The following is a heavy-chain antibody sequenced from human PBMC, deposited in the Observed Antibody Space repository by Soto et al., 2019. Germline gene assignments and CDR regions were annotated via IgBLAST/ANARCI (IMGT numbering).Heavy chain of an antibody. D-gene: IGHD5-12*01. J-gene: IGHJ4*02. CDR2: ISYDGSNK. CDR1: GFTFSSYA. V-gene: IGHV3-30-3*01. CDR3: ARAGDGYNLGDY. Sequence: QVQLVESGGGVVQPGRSLRLSCAASGFTFSSYAMHWVRQAPGKGLEWVAVISYDGSNKYYADSVKGRFTISRDNSKNTLYLQMNSLRGEDTAVYYCARAGDGYNLGDYWGQGTLVTVSS.